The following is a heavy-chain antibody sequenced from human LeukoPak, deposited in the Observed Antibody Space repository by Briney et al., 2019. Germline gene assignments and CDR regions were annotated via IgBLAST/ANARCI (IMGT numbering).Heavy chain of an antibody. CDR1: GFTFSSYG. Sequence: GGSLRLSCAASGFTFSSYGMHWVRQAPGKGLERVAFIRYDGSNKYYADSVKGRFTISRDNSKNTLYLQMNSLRAEDTAVYYCAKDRPDCSSTSCQEGNWFDPWGQGTLVTVSS. J-gene: IGHJ5*02. V-gene: IGHV3-30*02. D-gene: IGHD2-2*01. CDR3: AKDRPDCSSTSCQEGNWFDP. CDR2: IRYDGSNK.